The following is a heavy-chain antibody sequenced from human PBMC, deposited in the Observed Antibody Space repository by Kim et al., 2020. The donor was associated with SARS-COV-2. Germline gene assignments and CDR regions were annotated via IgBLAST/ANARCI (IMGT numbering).Heavy chain of an antibody. CDR2: IYQSGDT. V-gene: IGHV4-39*01. J-gene: IGHJ4*02. CDR1: GVSISSSSYF. D-gene: IGHD3-16*02. Sequence: SETLSLTCNVSGVSISSSSYFWGWIRQPPGKGLEWIGSIYQSGDTYYNPSLKTRVTISVDTSKDQFSLKLRYVTAGDTTVYLCAIGRYMYLFDYLGQG. CDR3: AIGRYMYLFDY.